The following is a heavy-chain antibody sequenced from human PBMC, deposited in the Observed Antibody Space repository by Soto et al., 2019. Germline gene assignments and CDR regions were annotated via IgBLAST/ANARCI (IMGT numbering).Heavy chain of an antibody. D-gene: IGHD4-17*01. CDR3: ARDLYGDYEAQTNWFDP. Sequence: QVQLVQSGAEVKKPGSSVKVSCKASGGTFSSYAISWVRQAPGQGLEWMGGISPIFGTANYAQKFQGRVTITADESTSTAYRELSSLRSEDTAVYYCARDLYGDYEAQTNWFDPWGQGTLVTVSS. CDR1: GGTFSSYA. J-gene: IGHJ5*02. V-gene: IGHV1-69*01. CDR2: ISPIFGTA.